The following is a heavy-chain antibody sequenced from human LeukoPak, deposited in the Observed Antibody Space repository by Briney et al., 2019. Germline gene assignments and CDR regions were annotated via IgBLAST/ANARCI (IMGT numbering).Heavy chain of an antibody. J-gene: IGHJ4*02. CDR3: ARAFIVVVVAATPYFDY. CDR1: GASISSGGYY. D-gene: IGHD2-15*01. V-gene: IGHV4-31*03. CDR2: IYYSGST. Sequence: SETLSLTCTVSGASISSGGYYWSWLRQHPGKGLEWIGYIYYSGSTYYNPSLKSRFTISVDTSKNQFSLKLSSVTAADTAVYYCARAFIVVVVAATPYFDYWGQGTLVTVSS.